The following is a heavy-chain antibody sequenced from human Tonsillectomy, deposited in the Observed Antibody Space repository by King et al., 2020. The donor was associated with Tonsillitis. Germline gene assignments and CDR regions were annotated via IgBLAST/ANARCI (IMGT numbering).Heavy chain of an antibody. CDR3: TTGIYDFRSGGYMDV. Sequence: VQLVESGGGLVKPGGSLRLSCAASGFTFSNAWMSWVRQAPGKGLEWVGRIKSKTDGGTTDCAAPVKGRFTISRDDSKNTLYLQMNSLKTEDTAVYYCTTGIYDFRSGGYMDVWGKGTTVTVSS. CDR1: GFTFSNAW. CDR2: IKSKTDGGTT. D-gene: IGHD3-3*01. V-gene: IGHV3-15*01. J-gene: IGHJ6*03.